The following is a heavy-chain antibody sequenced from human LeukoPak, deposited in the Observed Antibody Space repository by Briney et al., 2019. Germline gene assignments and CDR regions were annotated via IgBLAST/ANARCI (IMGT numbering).Heavy chain of an antibody. D-gene: IGHD3-3*01. J-gene: IGHJ4*02. CDR1: GFTFSSYW. CDR3: AKDRGLAYYDFWSGYTDY. Sequence: GGSLRLSCVASGFTFSSYWTHWVRQDPRKGLVWVSRINGDGRNINYADSVRGRFTISRDNSKNTLYLQMNSLRAEDTAVYYCAKDRGLAYYDFWSGYTDYWGQGTLVTVSS. V-gene: IGHV3-74*01. CDR2: INGDGRNI.